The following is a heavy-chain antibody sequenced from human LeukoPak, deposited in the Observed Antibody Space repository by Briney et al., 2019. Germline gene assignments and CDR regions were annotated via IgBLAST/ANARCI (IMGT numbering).Heavy chain of an antibody. Sequence: GASVKVSCKASGGTFSSYAISWVRQAPGQGLEWMGGIIPIFGTANYAQKFQGRVTITADESTSTAYMELSSLRSEDTAVYYCARESRQQLAFDYWGQGTLVTVSS. D-gene: IGHD6-13*01. CDR3: ARESRQQLAFDY. V-gene: IGHV1-69*13. CDR2: IIPIFGTA. CDR1: GGTFSSYA. J-gene: IGHJ4*02.